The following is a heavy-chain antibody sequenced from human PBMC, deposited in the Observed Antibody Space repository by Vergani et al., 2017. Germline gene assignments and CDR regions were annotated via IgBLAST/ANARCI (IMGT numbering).Heavy chain of an antibody. J-gene: IGHJ5*02. CDR3: ARDXLYYYDSTPGWFDP. CDR2: IIPIFGTA. V-gene: IGHV1-69*12. Sequence: QVQLVQSGAEVKKPGSSVKVSCKASGGTFSSYAISWVRQAPGQGLEWMGGIIPIFGTANYAQKFQGRVTITADESTSTAYMELSSLRSEDTAVYYCARDXLYYYDSTPGWFDPWGQGTLVTVSS. CDR1: GGTFSSYA. D-gene: IGHD3-22*01.